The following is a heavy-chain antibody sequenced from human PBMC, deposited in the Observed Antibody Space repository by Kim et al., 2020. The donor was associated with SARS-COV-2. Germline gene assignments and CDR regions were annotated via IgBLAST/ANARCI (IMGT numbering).Heavy chain of an antibody. CDR3: ARVVGNGDYGLSY. D-gene: IGHD4-17*01. CDR2: ISSSSSYT. CDR1: GFTFSDYY. Sequence: GGSLRLSCAASGFTFSDYYMSWIRQAPGKGLEWVSYISSSSSYTNYADSVKGRFTISRDNPKNSLYLQMNSLRAEDTAVYYCARVVGNGDYGLSYWGQGTLVTVSS. J-gene: IGHJ4*02. V-gene: IGHV3-11*05.